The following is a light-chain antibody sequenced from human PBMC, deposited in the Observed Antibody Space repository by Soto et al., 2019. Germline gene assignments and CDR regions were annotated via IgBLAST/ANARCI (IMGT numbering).Light chain of an antibody. CDR2: EVT. CDR3: SSHAGSNTLL. CDR1: SSDVGGYDY. Sequence: QSVLTQPPSASGSRGQSVTISCTGTSSDVGGYDYVSWYQQHPGKAPKLLIYEVTKRPSGVPDRFSGSKSGNTASLTVSGLQAEDEADYYCSSHAGSNTLLFGGGTKLTVL. V-gene: IGLV2-8*01. J-gene: IGLJ2*01.